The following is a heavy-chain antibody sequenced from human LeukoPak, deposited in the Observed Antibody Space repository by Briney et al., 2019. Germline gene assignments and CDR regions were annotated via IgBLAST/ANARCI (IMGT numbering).Heavy chain of an antibody. CDR1: GFTFSSYG. D-gene: IGHD6-19*01. V-gene: IGHV3-30*18. J-gene: IGHJ3*02. CDR2: ISYDGSNK. Sequence: PGGSLRLSCAASGFTFSSYGMHWVRQAPGKGLEWVAVISYDGSNKYYADSVKGRFTISRDNSKNTLYLQMNSLRAEDTAVYYCAKDAEQWLVRGAFDIWGQGTIVSVSS. CDR3: AKDAEQWLVRGAFDI.